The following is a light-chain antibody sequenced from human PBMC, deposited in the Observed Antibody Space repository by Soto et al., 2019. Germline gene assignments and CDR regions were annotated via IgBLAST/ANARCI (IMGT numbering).Light chain of an antibody. CDR3: CSYAGSYTFP. CDR1: SSDVGGYNY. Sequence: QSALTQPRSVSGSPGQSVTISCTGTSSDVGGYNYVSWYQQYPGKAPKLMIYDVSKRPSGVPDRFSGSKSGNTASLTISGLQAEDEADYYCCSYAGSYTFPFGTGTKLTVL. V-gene: IGLV2-11*01. CDR2: DVS. J-gene: IGLJ1*01.